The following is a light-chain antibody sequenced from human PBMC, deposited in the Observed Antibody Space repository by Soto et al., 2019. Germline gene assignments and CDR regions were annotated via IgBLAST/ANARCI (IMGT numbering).Light chain of an antibody. V-gene: IGKV2D-30*01. CDR3: MQGTHVPFI. CDR2: KVS. Sequence: DVVVTQSPLSLSVTLGQPASISCRCSQSLVYSDGRTYLTWFHQRPGQSPRRLIYKVSNLDSGVPDRFSGMGSGPDFTLKISRVEAEDVELYYCMQGTHVPFIFGQGTRLEIK. CDR1: QSLVYSDGRTY. J-gene: IGKJ5*01.